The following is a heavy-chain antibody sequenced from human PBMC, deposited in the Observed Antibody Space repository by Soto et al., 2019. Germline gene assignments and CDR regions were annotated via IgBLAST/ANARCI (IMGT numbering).Heavy chain of an antibody. V-gene: IGHV1-69*01. D-gene: IGHD6-13*01. CDR3: ARDQDSSSYGMDV. CDR2: LIPIFGTA. Sequence: QVQLVQSGAEVKKPGASVKVSCKSSGGTFSSYAISWVRQAPGQGLEWMGGLIPIFGTANYAQKFQGRVTSTAGESTSTAYMELSSLRSEDTAVYYCARDQDSSSYGMDVWGQGTTVTFSS. J-gene: IGHJ6*01. CDR1: GGTFSSYA.